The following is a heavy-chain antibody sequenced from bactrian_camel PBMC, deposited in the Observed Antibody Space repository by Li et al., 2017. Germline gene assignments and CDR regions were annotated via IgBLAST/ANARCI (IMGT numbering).Heavy chain of an antibody. CDR2: ISTAGGST. Sequence: HVQLVESGGGSVQAGGSLRLSCAASGATYRHNCIAWFRQAPGKERERVAIISTAGGSTAYADAVKGRFTISQDNAENTVYLQMNSLKPEDTAMYYCAADPKWNRCYLGADFVSWGQGTQVTVS. V-gene: IGHV3S1*01. J-gene: IGHJ6*01. CDR3: AADPKWNRCYLGADFVS. CDR1: GATYRHNC. D-gene: IGHD3*01.